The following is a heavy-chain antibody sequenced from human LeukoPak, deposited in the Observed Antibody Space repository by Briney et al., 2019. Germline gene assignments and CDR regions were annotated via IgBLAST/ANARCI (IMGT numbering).Heavy chain of an antibody. J-gene: IGHJ3*02. CDR2: IYYSGST. Sequence: SGTLSLTCTVSGGTISSYYWSWIRQPPGKGLEWVGYIYYSGSTKYNPSLKSRVTISVDTSKNQFSLKLSSVTAADTAVYYCARVGGIAVAGTDAFDIWGQGTMFTVSS. CDR1: GGTISSYY. D-gene: IGHD6-19*01. CDR3: ARVGGIAVAGTDAFDI. V-gene: IGHV4-59*01.